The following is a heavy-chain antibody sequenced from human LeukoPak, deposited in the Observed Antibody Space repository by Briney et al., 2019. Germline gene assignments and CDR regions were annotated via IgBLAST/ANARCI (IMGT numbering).Heavy chain of an antibody. V-gene: IGHV4-59*08. CDR2: IFYSGST. Sequence: PSETLSLTCTVSGGSISSYYWSWIRQPPGKGLEFIGYIFYSGSTNYNPSLKSRVTMSVDTSINQFSLKLSSVTAADTAVYYCARQVDEGYQYYYYYMDVWGKGTTVTVSS. J-gene: IGHJ6*03. CDR3: ARQVDEGYQYYYYYMDV. CDR1: GGSISSYY. D-gene: IGHD5-18*01.